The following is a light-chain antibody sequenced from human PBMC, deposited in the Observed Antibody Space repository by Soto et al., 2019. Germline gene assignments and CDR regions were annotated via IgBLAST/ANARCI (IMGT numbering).Light chain of an antibody. J-gene: IGLJ2*01. CDR1: SSNIGAGYD. CDR2: GNS. V-gene: IGLV1-40*01. CDR3: QSYDRSLSGVV. Sequence: QSVLTQPPSVSGAPGQRVTISCTGSSSNIGAGYDVHWYQQLPGTAPKLLIYGNSNRPSGVPDRFSGSKSGTSASLAITGLQAADEADYYCQSYDRSLSGVVFGGGTKVTVL.